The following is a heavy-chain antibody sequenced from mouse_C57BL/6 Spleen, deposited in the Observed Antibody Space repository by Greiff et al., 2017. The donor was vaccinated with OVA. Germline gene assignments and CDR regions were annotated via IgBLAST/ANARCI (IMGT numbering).Heavy chain of an antibody. D-gene: IGHD3-2*02. J-gene: IGHJ4*01. V-gene: IGHV1-50*01. CDR1: GYTFTSYW. Sequence: QVQLQQPGAELVKPGASVKLSCKASGYTFTSYWMQWVKQRPGQGLEWIGEIDPSDSYTNYNQKFKGKATLTVDTSSSTAYMQLSSLTSEDTAVYYCSRCGGGAAQALYAMDYWGQGTSVTVSS. CDR2: IDPSDSYT. CDR3: SRCGGGAAQALYAMDY.